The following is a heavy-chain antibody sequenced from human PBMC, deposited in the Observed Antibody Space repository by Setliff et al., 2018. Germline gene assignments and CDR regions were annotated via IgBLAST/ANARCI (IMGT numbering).Heavy chain of an antibody. Sequence: ASVKVSCKASGYTFTDHYLYWVRQAPGQGLEWMGWSSAYNGKTQYAQKFQGRVTMTTDTSTSTAYMELMSLTSDDTALYFCARDLGDLVATILSFFDYWGQGTLVTVSS. CDR1: GYTFTDHY. D-gene: IGHD5-12*01. CDR2: SSAYNGKT. J-gene: IGHJ4*02. CDR3: ARDLGDLVATILSFFDY. V-gene: IGHV1-18*04.